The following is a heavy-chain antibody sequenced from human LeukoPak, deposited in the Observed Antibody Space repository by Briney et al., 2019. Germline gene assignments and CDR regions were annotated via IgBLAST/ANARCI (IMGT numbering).Heavy chain of an antibody. CDR2: ISSNGGST. CDR3: ARDSSSLYYYDSSGYYGGNWFDP. J-gene: IGHJ5*02. D-gene: IGHD3-22*01. V-gene: IGHV3-64*01. Sequence: GGSLRLSCAASGFTFSSYAMHWVRQAPGKRLEYVSAISSNGGSTYYANSVKGRFTISRDNSKNTLYLQMGSLRAEDMAVYYCARDSSSLYYYDSSGYYGGNWFDPWGQGTLVIVSS. CDR1: GFTFSSYA.